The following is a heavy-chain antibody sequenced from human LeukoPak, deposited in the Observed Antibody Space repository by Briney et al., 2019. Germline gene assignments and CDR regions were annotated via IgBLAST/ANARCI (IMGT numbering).Heavy chain of an antibody. Sequence: ASVKVSCKASGYTFTSYYIHWVRQAPGQGLEWMGLINPSGGSTNYAQKFQGRVRFTRDTSTTTTYMDLSSLTSDDTAMYYCARVYALAGNRGVHWFDPWGQGTLVTVSS. CDR3: ARVYALAGNRGVHWFDP. CDR2: INPSGGST. J-gene: IGHJ5*02. V-gene: IGHV1-46*01. D-gene: IGHD6-19*01. CDR1: GYTFTSYY.